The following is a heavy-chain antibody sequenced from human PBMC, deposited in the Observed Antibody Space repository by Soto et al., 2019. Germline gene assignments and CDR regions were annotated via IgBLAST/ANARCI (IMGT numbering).Heavy chain of an antibody. D-gene: IGHD3-3*01. CDR1: GFTFSSYG. J-gene: IGHJ6*02. Sequence: LRLSCAASGFTFSSYGMHWVRQAPGKGLEWVAVIWYDGSNKYYADSVKGRFTISRDNSKNTLYLQMNSLRAEDTAVYYCARARITIFGVVITYGMDVWGQGTTVTVSS. V-gene: IGHV3-33*01. CDR2: IWYDGSNK. CDR3: ARARITIFGVVITYGMDV.